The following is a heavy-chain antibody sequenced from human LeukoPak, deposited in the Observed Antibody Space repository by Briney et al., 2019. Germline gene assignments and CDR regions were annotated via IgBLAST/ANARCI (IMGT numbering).Heavy chain of an antibody. D-gene: IGHD5-18*01. Sequence: PSETLSLTCAVSGGSISSSNWWSWVRQPPGKGLEWIGYIYHSGSTYYNPSLKSRVTISVDRSKNQFSLKLSSVTAADTAVYYCARGYSYGYYLDYWGQGTLVTVSS. CDR3: ARGYSYGYYLDY. CDR2: IYHSGST. V-gene: IGHV4-4*02. J-gene: IGHJ4*02. CDR1: GGSISSSNW.